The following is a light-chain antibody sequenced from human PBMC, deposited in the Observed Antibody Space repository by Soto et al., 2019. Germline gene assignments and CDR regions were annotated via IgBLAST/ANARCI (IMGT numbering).Light chain of an antibody. Sequence: QSALTQPPSASGSPGQSVTISCTGTSSDVGGYKDVSWYQQHPGKAPKLMIFENNKRPSGVPDRFSGSKSGNSASLTVSGLQAEDEADYYCSSYAGINNVGVFGAGTKLTVL. V-gene: IGLV2-8*01. CDR3: SSYAGINNVGV. J-gene: IGLJ1*01. CDR1: SSDVGGYKD. CDR2: ENN.